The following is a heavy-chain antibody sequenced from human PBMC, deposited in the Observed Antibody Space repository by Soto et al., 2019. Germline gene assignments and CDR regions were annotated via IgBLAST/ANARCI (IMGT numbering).Heavy chain of an antibody. D-gene: IGHD3-16*01. V-gene: IGHV4-39*01. CDR1: GVSINNGTFF. Sequence: SETLSLTCTVSGVSINNGTFFWAWVRQSAGMGLEWIGSVYYSGYTYYNPSLKSRVTISVDTSKNQFSLKLSSVTAADTAVYYCARHNGPLYVGYYYEMDVWGQGTTVTVSS. J-gene: IGHJ6*02. CDR3: ARHNGPLYVGYYYEMDV. CDR2: VYYSGYT.